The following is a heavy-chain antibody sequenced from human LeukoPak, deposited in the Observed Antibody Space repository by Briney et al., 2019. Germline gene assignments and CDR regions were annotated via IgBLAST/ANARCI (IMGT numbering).Heavy chain of an antibody. J-gene: IGHJ4*02. D-gene: IGHD3-3*01. CDR3: AEDIERFWSGSLDY. Sequence: GGSLRLSCAASGFTFETYWMSWVRQAPGKGLEWLANIKHDGSEKYYADSVKGRFTIPRDNAKNSLYLQMNSLRAEDTALYYCAEDIERFWSGSLDYWGQGTLVTVSS. CDR1: GFTFETYW. CDR2: IKHDGSEK. V-gene: IGHV3-7*03.